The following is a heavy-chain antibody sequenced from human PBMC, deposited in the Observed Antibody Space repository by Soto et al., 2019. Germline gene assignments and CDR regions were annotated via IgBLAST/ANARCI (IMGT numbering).Heavy chain of an antibody. CDR2: FDPEDGET. Sequence: QVQLVQSGAEVKKPGASVKVSCKVSGYTLTDLSMQWVRQAPGKGLEWMGGFDPEDGETIYAQKFQGRVTMTEDTATDTAYMELSSLRSEDTAVYYFATHRSGQFLEWLTEGSLGYWGQGTLVTVSS. D-gene: IGHD3-3*01. CDR3: ATHRSGQFLEWLTEGSLGY. CDR1: GYTLTDLS. V-gene: IGHV1-24*01. J-gene: IGHJ4*02.